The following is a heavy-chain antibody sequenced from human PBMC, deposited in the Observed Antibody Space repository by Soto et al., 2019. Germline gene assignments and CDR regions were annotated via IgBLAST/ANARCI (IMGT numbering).Heavy chain of an antibody. J-gene: IGHJ4*02. Sequence: GESLKISCAASGFTFSSYAMSWVRQAPGKGLEWVSAISGSGGSTYYADSVKGRFTISRDNSKNTLYLQMNSLRAEDTAVYYCAKDQGTGTTDNFDYWGQGTLVTVSS. V-gene: IGHV3-23*01. D-gene: IGHD1-1*01. CDR2: ISGSGGST. CDR3: AKDQGTGTTDNFDY. CDR1: GFTFSSYA.